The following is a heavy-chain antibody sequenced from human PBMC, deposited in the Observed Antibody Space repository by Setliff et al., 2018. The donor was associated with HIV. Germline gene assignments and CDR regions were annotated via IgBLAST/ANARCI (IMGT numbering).Heavy chain of an antibody. CDR2: ISAYNGNT. Sequence: ASVKVSCKSSGYTFLNSGVTWVRQAPGQGLEWMGWISAYNGNTKYAQKFQGRVTMTRDTSTSTVYMDLSSLRADDTAVYYCVRGYRSAWNSWFDAWGQGTRVTVSS. V-gene: IGHV1-18*01. CDR1: GYTFLNSG. J-gene: IGHJ5*02. D-gene: IGHD6-19*01. CDR3: VRGYRSAWNSWFDA.